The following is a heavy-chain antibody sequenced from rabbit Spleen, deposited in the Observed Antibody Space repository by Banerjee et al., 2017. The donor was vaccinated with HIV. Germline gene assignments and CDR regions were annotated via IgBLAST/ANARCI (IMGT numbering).Heavy chain of an antibody. Sequence: QSLEESGGDLVKPGASLTLTCKASGIDFSSNYYMCWVRQAPEKGLELVACIYAGDGSTDYASWAKGRFTIAKISSITVTLQMTGLTAADTATYFCARRDAGYAAFNLWGPGTLVTVS. D-gene: IGHD6-1*01. J-gene: IGHJ4*01. CDR1: GIDFSSNYY. V-gene: IGHV1S40*01. CDR2: IYAGDGST. CDR3: ARRDAGYAAFNL.